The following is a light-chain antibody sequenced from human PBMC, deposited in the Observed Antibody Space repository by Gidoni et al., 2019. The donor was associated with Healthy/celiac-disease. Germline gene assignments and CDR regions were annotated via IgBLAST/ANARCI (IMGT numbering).Light chain of an antibody. CDR1: QGISSY. Sequence: IQLTQSPSSLSASVVDRVTITCRASQGISSYLAWYQQTPGKAPKLLIYAASTLQSGVPSRFSGSGSGTDFTLTISSLQPEDFATYYCQQLNSYPRTFGQGTKVEIK. CDR3: QQLNSYPRT. CDR2: AAS. V-gene: IGKV1-9*01. J-gene: IGKJ1*01.